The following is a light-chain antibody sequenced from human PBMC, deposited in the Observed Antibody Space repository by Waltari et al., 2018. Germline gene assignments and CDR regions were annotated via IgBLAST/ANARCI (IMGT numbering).Light chain of an antibody. Sequence: QSALTHTASVSGSPGQSITISCTGTSSDVGAYNHVSCYQQNPGKAPKVMLYDVSNRPSGVSNRFSGSKSGNTASLSISGLQAEDEADYYCSSFTTSSTYVFGTGTKVTVL. CDR2: DVS. V-gene: IGLV2-14*03. J-gene: IGLJ1*01. CDR3: SSFTTSSTYV. CDR1: SSDVGAYNH.